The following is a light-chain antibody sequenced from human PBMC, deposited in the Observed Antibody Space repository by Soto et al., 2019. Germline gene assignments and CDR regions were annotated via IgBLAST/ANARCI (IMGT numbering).Light chain of an antibody. Sequence: EIVMTQSPATLSVSPGERATLSCRASQTVGSSVAWYQQKPGQAPRLLIYGASSRATGVPARFSGSGSGTEFTLTISRLEPEDFAVYYCQQYGSSLFTFGPGTKVDIK. V-gene: IGKV3D-15*01. CDR2: GAS. J-gene: IGKJ3*01. CDR3: QQYGSSLFT. CDR1: QTVGSS.